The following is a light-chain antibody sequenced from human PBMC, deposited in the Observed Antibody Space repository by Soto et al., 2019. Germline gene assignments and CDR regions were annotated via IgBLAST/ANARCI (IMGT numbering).Light chain of an antibody. CDR3: QQRSNWPLT. V-gene: IGKV3-11*01. CDR1: QSVSSS. Sequence: EIVLTQPPATLSLSPGERATLSCRASQSVSSSLAWYQQKPGQAPRLLIYDASNRATGIPARFSGSGSGTDFTLTITSLEPEDFAVYYCQQRSNWPLTFGGGTKVDIK. CDR2: DAS. J-gene: IGKJ4*01.